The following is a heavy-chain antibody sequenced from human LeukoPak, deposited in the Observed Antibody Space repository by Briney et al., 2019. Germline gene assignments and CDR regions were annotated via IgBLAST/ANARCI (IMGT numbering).Heavy chain of an antibody. D-gene: IGHD3-22*01. CDR2: ISAYNGNT. CDR1: GYTFTSYG. J-gene: IGHJ5*02. CDR3: ARDLGGFYYDSSGYYGQPHWFDP. Sequence: ASVKLSCKASGYTFTSYGISWVRQAPGQGLEWMGWISAYNGNTNYAQKLQGRVTMTADTSTSTAYMELRSLRSDDTAVYYCARDLGGFYYDSSGYYGQPHWFDPWGQGPRVTVSS. V-gene: IGHV1-18*01.